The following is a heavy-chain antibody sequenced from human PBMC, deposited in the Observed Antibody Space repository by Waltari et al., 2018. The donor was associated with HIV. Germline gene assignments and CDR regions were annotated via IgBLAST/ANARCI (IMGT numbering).Heavy chain of an antibody. V-gene: IGHV4-34*01. CDR3: ARARLVSRGQYCSTTSCLPHYYYYYGMDV. CDR2: INHSGST. D-gene: IGHD2-2*01. CDR1: GGSFSGSY. J-gene: IGHJ6*02. Sequence: QVQLRQWGAGLLKPSETLSLTCAVYGGSFSGSYWSWIRQPPGKGLEWIGEINHSGSTNQNPSRKSRVTISVDTSKNQFSLKLTSVTAADTAVFYCARARLVSRGQYCSTTSCLPHYYYYYGMDVWGQGTTVTVSS.